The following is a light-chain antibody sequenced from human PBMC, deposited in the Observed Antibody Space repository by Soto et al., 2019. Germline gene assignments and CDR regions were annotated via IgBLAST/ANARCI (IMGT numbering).Light chain of an antibody. J-gene: IGLJ2*01. V-gene: IGLV2-8*01. CDR2: EVN. CDR3: SSFVGSKNVI. Sequence: QSALTQPPSASGSPGQSVTISFTGTSSDVGGYNYVSWYQQHPGKVATLVIYEVNKRPSGVPDRFSGSKAGNTASLAVSGLQADDEADYYCSSFVGSKNVIFGGGTKLTVL. CDR1: SSDVGGYNY.